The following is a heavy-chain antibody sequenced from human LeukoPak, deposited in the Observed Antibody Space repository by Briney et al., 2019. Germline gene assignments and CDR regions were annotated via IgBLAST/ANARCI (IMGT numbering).Heavy chain of an antibody. V-gene: IGHV3-30*04. Sequence: GGSPRLSCAASGFTFSSYAMHWVRQAPGKGLEWVAVISYDGSNKYYADSVKGRFTISRDNSKNTLYLQMNSLRAEDTAVYYCAKGAHSGSYSRPPYFDYWGQGTLVTVSS. CDR1: GFTFSSYA. CDR3: AKGAHSGSYSRPPYFDY. D-gene: IGHD1-26*01. J-gene: IGHJ4*02. CDR2: ISYDGSNK.